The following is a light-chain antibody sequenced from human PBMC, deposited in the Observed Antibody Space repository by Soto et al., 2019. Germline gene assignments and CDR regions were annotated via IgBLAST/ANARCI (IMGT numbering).Light chain of an antibody. CDR2: NAA. V-gene: IGKV3-15*01. CDR1: QSVSSR. Sequence: IVMTQSPATLSVSPGERATLSCRASQSVSSRLAWYQQKPGQGPRLVIYNAATRATGIKPRFSGSGSGTDFTLTISSLHAEDFAIYFCQQYKDWPPITFGGGTKVEIK. J-gene: IGKJ4*01. CDR3: QQYKDWPPIT.